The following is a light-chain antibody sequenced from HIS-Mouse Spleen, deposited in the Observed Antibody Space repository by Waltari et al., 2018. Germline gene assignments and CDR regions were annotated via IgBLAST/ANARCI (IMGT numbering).Light chain of an antibody. CDR1: RRHVGGYNY. Sequence: QSALTQPASVSGPPGQSITISCTGTRRHVGGYNYVSRYQQHPGKAPKLMIYDVSNRPSGVSNRFSGSKSGNTASLTISGLQAEDEADYYCSSYTSSSTLVFGGGTKLTVL. CDR3: SSYTSSSTLV. V-gene: IGLV2-14*03. CDR2: DVS. J-gene: IGLJ3*02.